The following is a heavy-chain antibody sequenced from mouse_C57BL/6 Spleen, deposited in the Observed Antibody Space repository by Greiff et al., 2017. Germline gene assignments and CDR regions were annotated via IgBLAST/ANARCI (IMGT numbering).Heavy chain of an antibody. CDR2: INPNYGTT. Sequence: EVKLMESGPELVKPGASVKISCKASGYSFTDYNMNWVKQSNGKSLEWIGVINPNYGTTSYNQKFKGKATLTVDQSSSTAYMQLNSLTSEDSAVYYCARRETNWDWFAYWGQGTLVTVSA. J-gene: IGHJ3*01. CDR3: ARRETNWDWFAY. D-gene: IGHD4-1*02. CDR1: GYSFTDYN. V-gene: IGHV1-39*01.